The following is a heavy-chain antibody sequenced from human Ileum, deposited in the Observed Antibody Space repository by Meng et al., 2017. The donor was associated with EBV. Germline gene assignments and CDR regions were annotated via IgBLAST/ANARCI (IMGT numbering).Heavy chain of an antibody. J-gene: IGHJ4*02. CDR1: GDSMTNNNW. V-gene: IGHV4-4*02. D-gene: IGHD2-8*01. Sequence: QVQLGGAGPGRVKPSGTLSLTLGVSGDSMTNNNWWTWVRQPPGKGLEWIGEIYHSGSTNYNPSLQSRATISVDMSKKQFSLKLRSVTAADTAVYYCARTGVGLAFDYWGLGTLVTVSS. CDR3: ARTGVGLAFDY. CDR2: IYHSGST.